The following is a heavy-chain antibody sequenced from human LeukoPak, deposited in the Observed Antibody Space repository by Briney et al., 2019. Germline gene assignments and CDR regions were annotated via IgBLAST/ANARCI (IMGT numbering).Heavy chain of an antibody. CDR1: GFTFSSYA. D-gene: IGHD2-21*02. CDR3: ARDVGGGDTFDY. V-gene: IGHV3-30*04. J-gene: IGHJ4*02. Sequence: PGGSLRLSCAASGFTFSSYAMHWVRQAPGKGLEWVAVISYDASDKYYADSVKGRFTISRDNSKNTLFLQMNSLRAEDTAVYFCARDVGGGDTFDYWGQGTLVTVSS. CDR2: ISYDASDK.